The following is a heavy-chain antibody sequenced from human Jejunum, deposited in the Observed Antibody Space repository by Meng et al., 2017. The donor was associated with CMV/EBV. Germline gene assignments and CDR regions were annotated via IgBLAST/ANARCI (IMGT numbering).Heavy chain of an antibody. CDR1: GFTFSIHW. CDR3: ASGNDFNI. CDR2: IKPDGSEI. Sequence: SCADSGFTFSIHWMSWVRQPPGKGPEWVASIKPDGSEIQYVGSLRGRFTVSRDNARKSVYLQMNSLTAEDTAVYYCASGNDFNIWGQGTLVTVSS. J-gene: IGHJ3*02. D-gene: IGHD1-1*01. V-gene: IGHV3-7*01.